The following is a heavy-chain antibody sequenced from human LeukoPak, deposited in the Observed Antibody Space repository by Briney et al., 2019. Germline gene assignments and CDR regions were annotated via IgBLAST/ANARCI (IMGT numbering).Heavy chain of an antibody. V-gene: IGHV3-74*01. CDR1: GFTFSNHW. J-gene: IGHJ4*02. D-gene: IGHD1-1*01. CDR2: INTDGSRI. CDR3: ARDLSWNQADY. Sequence: GGSLRLSCAASGFTFSNHWMHWVRQAPGKGLVWVSRINTDGSRINYADSVKGRFTISRDNAENTLYLQMNSLRVEDTAVYYCARDLSWNQADYWGQGTLVTVSS.